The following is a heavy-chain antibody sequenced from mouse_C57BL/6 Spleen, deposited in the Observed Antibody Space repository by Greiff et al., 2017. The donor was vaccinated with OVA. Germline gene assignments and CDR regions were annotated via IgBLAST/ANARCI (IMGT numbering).Heavy chain of an antibody. D-gene: IGHD1-1*01. CDR3: AKEDGTVVAKGYAMDY. V-gene: IGHV2-5*01. CDR2: IWRGGST. J-gene: IGHJ4*01. Sequence: QVQLQQSGPGLVQPSQSLSITCTVSGFSLTSYGVHWVRQSPGKGLEWLGVIWRGGSTDYNAAFMSRLSITKDNSKSQVFFKMNSLQADDTAIYYCAKEDGTVVAKGYAMDYWGQGTSVTVSS. CDR1: GFSLTSYG.